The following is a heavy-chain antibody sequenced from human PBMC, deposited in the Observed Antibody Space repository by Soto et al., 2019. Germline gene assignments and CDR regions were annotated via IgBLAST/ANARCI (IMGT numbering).Heavy chain of an antibody. CDR1: GYTFTSYG. V-gene: IGHV1-18*04. J-gene: IGHJ6*02. D-gene: IGHD2-2*01. CDR2: ISAYNGNT. CDR3: ARDCSSTSCYPYYYYGMDV. Sequence: GASVKVSCKASGYTFTSYGISWVRQAPGQGLEWMGWISAYNGNTNYAQKLQGRVTMTTDTSTSTAYRELRSLRSDDTAVYYCARDCSSTSCYPYYYYGMDVWGQGTTVTVS.